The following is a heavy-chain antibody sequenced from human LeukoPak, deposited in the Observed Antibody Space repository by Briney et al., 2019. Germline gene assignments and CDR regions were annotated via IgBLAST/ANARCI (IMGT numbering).Heavy chain of an antibody. J-gene: IGHJ4*02. CDR2: IVVGSGNT. CDR1: GFTFTSSA. D-gene: IGHD4-17*01. CDR3: GGGPTVTTSFGFDY. Sequence: SVNVSCKASGFTFTSSAVQWVRQARGQRLEWIGWIVVGSGNTNYAQKFQERVTITRDMSTSTAYMELSSLRSEDTAVYYCGGGPTVTTSFGFDYWGQGTLVTVSS. V-gene: IGHV1-58*01.